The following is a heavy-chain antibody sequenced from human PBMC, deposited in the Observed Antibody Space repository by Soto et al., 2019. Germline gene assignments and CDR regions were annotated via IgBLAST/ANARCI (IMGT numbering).Heavy chain of an antibody. Sequence: QVQLVESGGGVVQPGRSLRLSCAASGFTFSSYAMHWVRQAPGKGLEWVAVISHDGTNAYYADSVKGRFTISRENSKNTLDMQSNSLRTEDTAVYYCARDVVGGACEYWGQGTLVTVSS. J-gene: IGHJ4*02. CDR2: ISHDGTNA. V-gene: IGHV3-30-3*01. CDR3: ARDVVGGACEY. D-gene: IGHD3-16*01. CDR1: GFTFSSYA.